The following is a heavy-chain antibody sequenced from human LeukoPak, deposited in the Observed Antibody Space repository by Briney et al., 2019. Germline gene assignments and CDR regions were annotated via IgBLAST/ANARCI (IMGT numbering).Heavy chain of an antibody. CDR1: GFSFSSYW. CDR3: ATDNAYCSRTSCYQTFDY. Sequence: PGGSLRLSCAASGFSFSSYWMSWVRQAPGKGLEWVAIIKQDGSERYYVDSVKGRFTISRDNSRNSLYLQMDILRAEDTAVYYCATDNAYCSRTSCYQTFDYWGQGTLVTVPS. J-gene: IGHJ4*02. CDR2: IKQDGSER. V-gene: IGHV3-7*01. D-gene: IGHD2-2*01.